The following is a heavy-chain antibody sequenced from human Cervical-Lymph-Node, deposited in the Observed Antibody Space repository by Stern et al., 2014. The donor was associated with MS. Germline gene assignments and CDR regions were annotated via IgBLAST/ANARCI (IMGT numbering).Heavy chain of an antibody. CDR2: INQDGIEK. D-gene: IGHD2-8*01. CDR1: GFTFSSYW. CDR3: AREGGRTVYVMPSWDK. Sequence: EVQLVESGGGLVQPGGSLRLSCAASGFTFSSYWMSWVRQAPGKGLEWVANINQDGIEKYYVDSVKGRFTISRDNAGDSLYLQMNSLRGEDTAVYYCAREGGRTVYVMPSWDKWGQGSLVTVTS. V-gene: IGHV3-7*01. J-gene: IGHJ4*02.